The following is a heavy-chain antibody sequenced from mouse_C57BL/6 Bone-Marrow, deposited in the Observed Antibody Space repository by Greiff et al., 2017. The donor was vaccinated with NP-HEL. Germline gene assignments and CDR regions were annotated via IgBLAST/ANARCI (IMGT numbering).Heavy chain of an antibody. J-gene: IGHJ3*01. D-gene: IGHD1-1*01. CDR1: GYTFTDYE. Sequence: VQLQQSGAELVRPGASVTLSCKASGYTFTDYEMHWVKQTPVHGLEWIGAIDPETGGTAYNQKFKGKAILTADKSSSTAYMELRSLTSEDSAVYYCTRWSSLAWFAYWGKGTLVTVSA. CDR2: IDPETGGT. V-gene: IGHV1-15*01. CDR3: TRWSSLAWFAY.